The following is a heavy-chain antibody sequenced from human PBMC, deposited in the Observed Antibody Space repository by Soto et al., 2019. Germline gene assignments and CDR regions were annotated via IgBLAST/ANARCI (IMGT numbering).Heavy chain of an antibody. D-gene: IGHD5-18*01. Sequence: PGESLKISCKGSGYTFTTYWIGWVRQMPGTGLEWMGIVSSGDSSTKYSPSFQGHVTISADKSINTAYLQWSSLKASDTAMYYCARGGYGDNSEDAFYIWGPGTMVTV. CDR3: ARGGYGDNSEDAFYI. J-gene: IGHJ3*02. V-gene: IGHV5-51*01. CDR2: VSSGDSST. CDR1: GYTFTTYW.